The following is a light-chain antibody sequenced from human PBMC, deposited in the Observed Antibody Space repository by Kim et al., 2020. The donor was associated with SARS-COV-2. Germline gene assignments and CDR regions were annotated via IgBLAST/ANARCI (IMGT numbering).Light chain of an antibody. CDR1: SSNIGAGYD. J-gene: IGLJ2*01. CDR2: GNS. V-gene: IGLV1-40*01. Sequence: PGQSVNISCTGSSSNIGAGYDVHWYRQLPGTAPKLLIYGNSNRPSGVPDRFSGSKSGTSASLAITGLQAEDEADYYCQSYDSSVVFGGGTQLTVL. CDR3: QSYDSSVV.